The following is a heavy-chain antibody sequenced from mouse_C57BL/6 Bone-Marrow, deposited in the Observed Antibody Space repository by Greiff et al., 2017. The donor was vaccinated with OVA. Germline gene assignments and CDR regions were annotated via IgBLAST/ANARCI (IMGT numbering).Heavy chain of an antibody. CDR3: ARHVDDGYYVAWFSY. CDR1: GFTFSSYG. CDR2: ISSGGSYT. Sequence: EVQGVESGGDLVKPGGSLKLSCAASGFTFSSYGMSWVRQTPDKRLEWVATISSGGSYTYYPDSVKGRFTISRDNAKNTLYLQMSSLKSEDTAMYNCARHVDDGYYVAWFSYWGQGTLVTVSA. V-gene: IGHV5-6*01. J-gene: IGHJ3*01. D-gene: IGHD2-3*01.